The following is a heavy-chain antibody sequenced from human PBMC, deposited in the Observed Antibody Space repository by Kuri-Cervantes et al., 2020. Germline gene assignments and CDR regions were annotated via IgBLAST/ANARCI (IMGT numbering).Heavy chain of an antibody. J-gene: IGHJ4*02. Sequence: SETLSLTCTVSGGSISSSSYYWGWIRQPPGKGLEWIGSIYYSGSTYYNPSLKSRVTISVDTSKNQFSLKLSYVTAADTAVYYCARQSGTVTLDYWGQGTLVTVSS. D-gene: IGHD4-17*01. CDR1: GGSISSSSYY. CDR3: ARQSGTVTLDY. CDR2: IYYSGST. V-gene: IGHV4-39*01.